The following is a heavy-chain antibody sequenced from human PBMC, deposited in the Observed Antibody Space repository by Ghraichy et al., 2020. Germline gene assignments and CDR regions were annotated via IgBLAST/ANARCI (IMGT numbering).Heavy chain of an antibody. CDR3: TTGSWGSGSYLHLYYYYGMDV. V-gene: IGHV3-15*01. CDR2: IKSKTDGGTT. CDR1: GFTFSNAW. J-gene: IGHJ6*02. Sequence: GGSLRLSCAASGFTFSNAWMSWVRQAPGKGLEWVGRIKSKTDGGTTDYVAPVKGRFTISRDDSKNTLYLQMNSLKTEDTAVYYCTTGSWGSGSYLHLYYYYGMDVWGQGTTVTVSS. D-gene: IGHD3-10*01.